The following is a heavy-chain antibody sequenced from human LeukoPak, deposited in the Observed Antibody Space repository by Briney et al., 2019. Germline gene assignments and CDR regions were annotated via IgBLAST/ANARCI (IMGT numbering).Heavy chain of an antibody. J-gene: IGHJ4*02. CDR1: GGSFSGYY. CDR3: ARGRYSSGWYYSFDY. V-gene: IGHV4-34*01. Sequence: PSETLSLTCAVYGGSFSGYYWSWIRQPPGKGLEWIGEINHSGSTNYNPSLKSRVTISVDTSKNQFSLKLSSVTAADTAVYYCARGRYSSGWYYSFDYWGQGTLVTVSS. CDR2: INHSGST. D-gene: IGHD6-19*01.